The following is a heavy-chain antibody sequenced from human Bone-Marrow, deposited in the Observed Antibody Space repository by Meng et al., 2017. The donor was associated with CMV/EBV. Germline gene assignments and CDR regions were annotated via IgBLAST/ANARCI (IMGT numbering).Heavy chain of an antibody. Sequence: GGSLRLSCAASGFTFSSYWMSWVRQAPGKGLEWVAVISYDGSNKYYADSVKGRFTISRDNSKNTLYLQMNSLRAEDTAVYYCARDLEMATEGFDYWGQGTLVTVSS. CDR1: GFTFSSYW. CDR2: ISYDGSNK. V-gene: IGHV3-30*03. CDR3: ARDLEMATEGFDY. J-gene: IGHJ4*02. D-gene: IGHD5-24*01.